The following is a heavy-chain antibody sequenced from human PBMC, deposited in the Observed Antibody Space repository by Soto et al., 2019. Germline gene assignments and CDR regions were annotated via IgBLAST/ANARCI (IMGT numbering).Heavy chain of an antibody. V-gene: IGHV1-18*01. Sequence: GASVKVSCKASGYTFTSYGISWVRQAPGQGLEWMGWISAYNGNTNYAQKLQGQVTISADKSISTAYLQWSSLKASDTAMYYCASHRKYSSSSSYYYGMDVWGQGTTVTVSS. CDR3: ASHRKYSSSSSYYYGMDV. CDR2: ISAYNGNT. D-gene: IGHD6-6*01. J-gene: IGHJ6*02. CDR1: GYTFTSYG.